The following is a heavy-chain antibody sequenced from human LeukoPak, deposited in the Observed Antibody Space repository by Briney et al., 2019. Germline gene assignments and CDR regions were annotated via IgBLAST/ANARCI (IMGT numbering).Heavy chain of an antibody. Sequence: PSETLSLTCSVPGGSISSGYYWGWIRQPPGKGLEWIGYMYQSETTYYNPSLKSRVTISADTSKNQFSLKLSSVTAADTAVFYCARVRPRGSSGYPDYWGQGTLVTVSS. CDR2: MYQSETT. D-gene: IGHD3-22*01. J-gene: IGHJ4*02. CDR1: GGSISSGYY. V-gene: IGHV4-38-2*02. CDR3: ARVRPRGSSGYPDY.